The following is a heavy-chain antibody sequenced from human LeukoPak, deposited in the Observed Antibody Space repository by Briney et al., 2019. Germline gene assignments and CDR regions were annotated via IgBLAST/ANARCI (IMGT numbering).Heavy chain of an antibody. CDR1: GYSFTSYW. Sequence: GESLKISCKGSGYSFTSYWIGWARQMPGKGLEWMGIIYPGDSDTRYSPSFQGQVTISADKSISTAYLQWSSLKASDTAMYYCARQMAVTHPHYYYYYMDVWGKGTTVTVSS. J-gene: IGHJ6*03. V-gene: IGHV5-51*01. CDR2: IYPGDSDT. D-gene: IGHD2-21*02. CDR3: ARQMAVTHPHYYYYYMDV.